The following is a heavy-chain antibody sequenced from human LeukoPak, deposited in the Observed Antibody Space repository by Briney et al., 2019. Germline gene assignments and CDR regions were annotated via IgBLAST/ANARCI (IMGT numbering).Heavy chain of an antibody. Sequence: PSETLSLTCTVSGGSISSSSYYWGWIRQPPGKGLEWIGSIYYSGSTYYNPSLKSRVTISVDTSKNQFSLKLSSVTAADTAVYYCAREFICSGGSCYSGYMDVWGKGTTVTVSS. J-gene: IGHJ6*03. D-gene: IGHD2-15*01. CDR3: AREFICSGGSCYSGYMDV. V-gene: IGHV4-39*02. CDR2: IYYSGST. CDR1: GGSISSSSYY.